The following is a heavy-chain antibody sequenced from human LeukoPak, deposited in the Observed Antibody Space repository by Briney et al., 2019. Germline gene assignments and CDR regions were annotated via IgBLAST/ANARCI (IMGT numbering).Heavy chain of an antibody. V-gene: IGHV4-39*07. CDR3: ASGSYYYDSSYFDY. D-gene: IGHD3-22*01. J-gene: IGHJ4*02. CDR1: GGSISSSSYY. Sequence: PSETLSLTCTVSGGSISSSSYYWGWIRQPPGKGLEWIGSIYYSGSTYYNPSLKSRVTISVDTSKNQFSLKLSSVTAADTAVYYCASGSYYYDSSYFDYWGQGTLVTVSS. CDR2: IYYSGST.